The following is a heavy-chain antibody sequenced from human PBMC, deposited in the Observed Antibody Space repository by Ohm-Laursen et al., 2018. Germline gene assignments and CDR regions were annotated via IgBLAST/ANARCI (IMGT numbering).Heavy chain of an antibody. CDR2: INPSGGST. D-gene: IGHD1-14*01. CDR3: ARETVDAFDI. J-gene: IGHJ3*02. Sequence: ASVKVSCKASGYTFTSYYMHWVRQAPGQGLEWMRIINPSGGSTSYAQKFQGRVTMTRDTSTSTVYMELSRLRSDDTAVYYCARETVDAFDIWGQGTMVTVSS. V-gene: IGHV1-46*01. CDR1: GYTFTSYY.